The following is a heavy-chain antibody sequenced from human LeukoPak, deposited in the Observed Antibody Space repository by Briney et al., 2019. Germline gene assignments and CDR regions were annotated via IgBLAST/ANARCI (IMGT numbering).Heavy chain of an antibody. D-gene: IGHD1-26*01. CDR2: IKQDGSEK. J-gene: IGHJ6*03. Sequence: GGSLRLSCAASGFTFSSYWMSWVRQAPGKGLEWVANIKQDGSEKYYVDSVKGRFTISRDNAKNSLYLQMNSLRAEDTAVYYCARGLSGSYYYYYYMDVWGKGTTVTVSS. CDR1: GFTFSSYW. CDR3: ARGLSGSYYYYYYMDV. V-gene: IGHV3-7*01.